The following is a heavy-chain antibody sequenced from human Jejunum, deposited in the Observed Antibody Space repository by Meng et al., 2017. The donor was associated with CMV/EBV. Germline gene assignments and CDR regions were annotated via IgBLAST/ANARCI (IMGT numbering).Heavy chain of an antibody. CDR1: FTFSRFE. CDR2: ISGSGNTI. V-gene: IGHV3-48*03. CDR3: VRDILRVGITYYFDY. Sequence: FTFSRFEMNWVRQAPGKGLEWVSYISGSGNTIYYADSVKGRFTLSRDNAKNSLYLQINSLRVEDTAVYYCVRDILRVGITYYFDYWGQGTLVTVSS. D-gene: IGHD1-26*01. J-gene: IGHJ4*02.